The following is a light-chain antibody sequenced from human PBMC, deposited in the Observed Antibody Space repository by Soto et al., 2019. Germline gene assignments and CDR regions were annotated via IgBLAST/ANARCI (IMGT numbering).Light chain of an antibody. CDR2: GVT. CDR1: SSDVGAYYS. J-gene: IGLJ1*01. CDR3: SSYTSGSSHYV. V-gene: IGLV2-14*01. Sequence: QSALTQPASVSGSPGQSITISCTGTSSDVGAYYSVSWYQHHPGKAPKLIIYGVTNRPSGVSNRFSGSKSGNTASLTISGLQAEYEADYHCSSYTSGSSHYVFGTGTKVTVL.